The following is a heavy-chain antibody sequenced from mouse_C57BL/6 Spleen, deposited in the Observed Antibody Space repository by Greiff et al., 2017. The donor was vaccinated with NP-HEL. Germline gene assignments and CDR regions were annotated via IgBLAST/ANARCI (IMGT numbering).Heavy chain of an antibody. V-gene: IGHV1-54*01. D-gene: IGHD1-1*01. CDR2: INPGSGGT. CDR1: GYAFTNYL. Sequence: QVQLKESGAELVRPGTSVKVSCKASGYAFTNYLIEWVKQRPGQGLEWIGVINPGSGGTNYNEKFKGKATLTADKSSSTAYMQLSSLTSEDSAVYFCARGSSYGYYAMDYWGQGTSVTVSS. J-gene: IGHJ4*01. CDR3: ARGSSYGYYAMDY.